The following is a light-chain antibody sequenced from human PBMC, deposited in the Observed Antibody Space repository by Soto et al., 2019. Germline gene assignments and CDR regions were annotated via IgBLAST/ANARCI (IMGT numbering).Light chain of an antibody. CDR1: QGIRND. CDR2: AAS. CDR3: LQDYNYPWT. Sequence: AIQMTQSPSSLSASVGDRFTVTCRASQGIRNDLGWYQQKPGKAPKLLIYAASSLQSGVPSRFSGSGSGTDFTLTISSLQPEDFATYYCLQDYNYPWTFGQGTKVDI. J-gene: IGKJ1*01. V-gene: IGKV1-6*01.